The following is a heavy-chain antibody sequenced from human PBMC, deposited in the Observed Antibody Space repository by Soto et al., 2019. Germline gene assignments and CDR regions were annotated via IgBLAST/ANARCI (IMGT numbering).Heavy chain of an antibody. D-gene: IGHD3-3*01. Sequence: QVQLQQWGAGLLKPSETLSLTCAVYGGSFSGYYWSWIRQPPGKGLEWIGEINHSGSTNYNPSLKSRVTIAVDTSKNQFSLKLSSVTAADTAVYYCARNAPDYDFWSGYYTGQQRNYSPFDYWGQGTLVTVSS. J-gene: IGHJ4*02. CDR3: ARNAPDYDFWSGYYTGQQRNYSPFDY. V-gene: IGHV4-34*01. CDR2: INHSGST. CDR1: GGSFSGYY.